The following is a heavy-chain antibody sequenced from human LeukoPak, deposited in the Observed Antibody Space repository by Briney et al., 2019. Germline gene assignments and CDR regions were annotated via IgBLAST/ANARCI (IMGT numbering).Heavy chain of an antibody. V-gene: IGHV3-7*01. J-gene: IGHJ4*02. Sequence: GGSLRLSCAASGFTFSSYWMSWVRQAPGKGLEWVANIKQDGSEKYYVDSVKGRFTISRDNAKNSLYLQMNSLRAEDTAVYYCARMNYVSSGWGAPFDYWGQGTLVTVSS. D-gene: IGHD1-7*01. CDR2: IKQDGSEK. CDR1: GFTFSSYW. CDR3: ARMNYVSSGWGAPFDY.